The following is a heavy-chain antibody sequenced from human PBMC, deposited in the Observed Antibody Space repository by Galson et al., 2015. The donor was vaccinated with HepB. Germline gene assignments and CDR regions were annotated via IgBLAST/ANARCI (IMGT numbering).Heavy chain of an antibody. J-gene: IGHJ6*02. CDR3: ARGSPPAYGSGNAQGGMDV. CDR2: MNPNSGYT. CDR1: GYTFTTYE. D-gene: IGHD3-10*01. Sequence: SVKVSCKASGYTFTTYEMYWVRQAPGQGLEWVGCMNPNSGYTGFAQRLQGRFTMTRNNSISTVYMELSSLRSEDAAVYYCARGSPPAYGSGNAQGGMDVWGQGTTVTVSS. V-gene: IGHV1-8*01.